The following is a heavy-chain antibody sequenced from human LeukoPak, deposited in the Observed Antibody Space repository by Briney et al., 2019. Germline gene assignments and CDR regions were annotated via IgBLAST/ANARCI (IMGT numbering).Heavy chain of an antibody. V-gene: IGHV4-39*01. D-gene: IGHD3-22*01. CDR3: AAYVLYSSGYYHFDY. CDR1: GGSISSSSYY. CDR2: IYYSGST. J-gene: IGHJ4*02. Sequence: SETLSLTCTVSGGSISSSSYYWGWIRQPPGKGLEWIGSIYYSGSTYYNSSLKSRVTIFVDTSKNQFSLKLSSVTAADTAVYYCAAYVLYSSGYYHFDYWGQGTLVTVSS.